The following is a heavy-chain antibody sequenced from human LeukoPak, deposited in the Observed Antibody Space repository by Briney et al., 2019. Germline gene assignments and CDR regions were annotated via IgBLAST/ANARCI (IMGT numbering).Heavy chain of an antibody. V-gene: IGHV3-23*01. CDR1: GVCFGGYV. CDR2: ITYNGAAT. D-gene: IGHD3-9*01. Sequence: GGSLRHSCAASGVCFGGYVMTWVRAAPGEGVEWVSSITYNGAATYYLASVKARFTISRDNSRSTLYLQMDSLTAEDTALYYCAKDALYFDGSTYIYYCDSWGQGTLVAVSS. J-gene: IGHJ4*02. CDR3: AKDALYFDGSTYIYYCDS.